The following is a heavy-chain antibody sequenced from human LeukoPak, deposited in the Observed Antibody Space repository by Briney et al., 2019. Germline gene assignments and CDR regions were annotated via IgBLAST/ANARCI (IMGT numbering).Heavy chain of an antibody. V-gene: IGHV4-31*03. CDR1: GGSISSGGYD. CDR2: IDYSGST. Sequence: PSETLSLTCTVSGGSISSGGYDWSWIRQNPGKGLEWIGYIDYSGSTYYNPSLKRRVTISVDTSKNQFSLKLSSVTAADTAVYYCARSTRDFWSGYYTIDYWGQGTLVTVSS. J-gene: IGHJ4*02. D-gene: IGHD3-3*01. CDR3: ARSTRDFWSGYYTIDY.